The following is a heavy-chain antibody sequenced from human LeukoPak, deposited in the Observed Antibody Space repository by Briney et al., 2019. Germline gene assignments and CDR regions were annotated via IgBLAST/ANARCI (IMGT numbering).Heavy chain of an antibody. CDR3: AKDFFSRWLVPSSLDY. CDR2: IRYDGSNK. V-gene: IGHV3-30*02. J-gene: IGHJ4*02. CDR1: GFNFNSYG. Sequence: GGSLRLSCAASGFNFNSYGMHWVRQAPGKGLEWVAFIRYDGSNKYYADSVKGRFTISRDNSKNTLYLQMNSLRAEDTAVYYCAKDFFSRWLVPSSLDYWGQGTLVTVSS. D-gene: IGHD6-19*01.